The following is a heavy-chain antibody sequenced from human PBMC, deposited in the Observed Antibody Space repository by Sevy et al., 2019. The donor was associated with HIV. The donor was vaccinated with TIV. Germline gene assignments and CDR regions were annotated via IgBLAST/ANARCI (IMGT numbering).Heavy chain of an antibody. J-gene: IGHJ5*02. D-gene: IGHD3-22*01. V-gene: IGHV3-48*03. Sequence: GGSLRLSCAASGFTFSSYEMTWVRQTPGKGLEWISSISSSGTTIYYGDSLEDRFTISRDNPKNSLYLQMNSLRAEDTAVYYCARKGGAYDIGFDPWGQGTLVTVSS. CDR2: ISSSGTTI. CDR3: ARKGGAYDIGFDP. CDR1: GFTFSSYE.